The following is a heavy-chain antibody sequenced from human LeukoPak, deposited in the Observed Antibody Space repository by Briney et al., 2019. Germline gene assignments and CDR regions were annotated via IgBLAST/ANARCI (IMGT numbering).Heavy chain of an antibody. V-gene: IGHV3-23*01. D-gene: IGHD1-26*01. Sequence: ETLSLTCTVSGGSISSSSYYWGWIRQPPGKGLEWVSAISGSGGSTYYADSVKGRFTISRDNSKNTLYLQMNSLRAEDTAVYYSAVGSYLGRNFDYWGQGTLVTVSS. CDR1: GGSISSSSYY. J-gene: IGHJ4*02. CDR2: ISGSGGST. CDR3: AVGSYLGRNFDY.